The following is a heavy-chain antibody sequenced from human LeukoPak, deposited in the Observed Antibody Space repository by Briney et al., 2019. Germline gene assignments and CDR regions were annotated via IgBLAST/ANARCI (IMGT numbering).Heavy chain of an antibody. D-gene: IGHD1/OR15-1a*01. J-gene: IGHJ4*02. CDR2: IIHSGST. CDR3: ARVSGLNNFDS. Sequence: PSETLSLTCTVSGGSISSGSYYWSWIRQPAGKGLEWIGEIIHSGSTNYNPSLKSRVTISVDTSKNQFSLKVRSVTAADTAVYYCARVSGLNNFDSWGQGTLVTVSS. CDR1: GGSISSGSYY. V-gene: IGHV4-61*10.